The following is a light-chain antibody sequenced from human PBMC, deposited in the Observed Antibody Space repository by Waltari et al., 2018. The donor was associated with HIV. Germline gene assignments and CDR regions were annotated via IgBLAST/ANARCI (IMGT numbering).Light chain of an antibody. CDR3: QHYDNLSRT. CDR2: GAS. J-gene: IGKJ1*01. V-gene: IGKV3-15*01. Sequence: EVVVTQAPAALSIFPGRRGTLACTTSQDVGNNVAWYQKHSGQGPRLLIFGASTRATGVPGRLGGSGSGTEFNLTIDSLQADDSAVYYCQHYDNLSRTFGPGTTVEIK. CDR1: QDVGNN.